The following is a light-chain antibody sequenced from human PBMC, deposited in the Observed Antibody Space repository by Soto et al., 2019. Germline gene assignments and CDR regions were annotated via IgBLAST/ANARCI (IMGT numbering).Light chain of an antibody. J-gene: IGKJ1*01. V-gene: IGKV1-5*03. Sequence: DIQMTQSPFTLSASVGDRVTITCRASQSISRWLAWYQQKPGKAPKLLIYRASSLESGVPSRFSGSGSGTEFTLTISGLQSDDSATYYCXQYQTWTFGQGTKVEIK. CDR3: XQYQTWT. CDR2: RAS. CDR1: QSISRW.